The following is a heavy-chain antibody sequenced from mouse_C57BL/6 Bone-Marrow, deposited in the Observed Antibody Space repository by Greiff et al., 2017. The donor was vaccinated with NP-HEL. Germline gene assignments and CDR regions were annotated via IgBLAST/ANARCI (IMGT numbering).Heavy chain of an antibody. CDR2: SRNKANDYTT. D-gene: IGHD3-2*02. CDR3: ARDEAGYYAMDY. J-gene: IGHJ4*01. V-gene: IGHV7-1*01. Sequence: EVQRVESGGGLVQSGRSLRLSCATSGFTFSDFYMEWVRQAPGKGLEWIAASRNKANDYTTEYSASVKGRFIVSRDTSQSILYLQMNALRAEDTAIYYCARDEAGYYAMDYWGQGTSVTVSS. CDR1: GFTFSDFY.